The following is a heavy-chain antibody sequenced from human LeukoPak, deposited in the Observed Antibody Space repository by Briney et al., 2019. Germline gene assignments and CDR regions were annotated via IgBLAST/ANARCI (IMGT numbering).Heavy chain of an antibody. J-gene: IGHJ4*02. V-gene: IGHV3-15*01. D-gene: IGHD3-10*01. Sequence: GGSLRLSCAASGFTFSNAWMSWVRQAPGKWLEWVGRIKSKTDGGTTDYAAPVKGRFTISRDDSKNTLYLQMNSLKTEDTAVYYCTTDNLIVWFGEFRNYFDYWGQGTLVTVSS. CDR1: GFTFSNAW. CDR2: IKSKTDGGTT. CDR3: TTDNLIVWFGEFRNYFDY.